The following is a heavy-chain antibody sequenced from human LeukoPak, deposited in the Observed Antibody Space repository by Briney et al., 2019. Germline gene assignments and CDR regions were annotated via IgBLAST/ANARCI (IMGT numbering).Heavy chain of an antibody. CDR2: INPNSGGT. V-gene: IGHV1-2*02. CDR3: ASESEAYSSSWYLPFDY. J-gene: IGHJ4*02. CDR1: GYTFTGYY. Sequence: ASVKVSCKASGYTFTGYYMHWVRQAPGQGLEWMGWINPNSGGTNYAQKFQGRVTMTRDTSISTAYMELSRLRSDDTAVYYCASESEAYSSSWYLPFDYWGQGTPVTVSS. D-gene: IGHD6-13*01.